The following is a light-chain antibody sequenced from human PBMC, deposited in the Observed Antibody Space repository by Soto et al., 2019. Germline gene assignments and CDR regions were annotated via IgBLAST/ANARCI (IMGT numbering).Light chain of an antibody. CDR1: SSDVGSYNL. CDR3: CSYAGRPYV. Sequence: QSALTQPASVSGSPGQSITISCTGTSSDVGSYNLVSWYQQHPDKAPKLMIYEGSKRPSGVSNRFSGSKSGNTASLTISGLQAEDEADYYCCSYAGRPYVFGTGTKVTVL. V-gene: IGLV2-23*01. J-gene: IGLJ1*01. CDR2: EGS.